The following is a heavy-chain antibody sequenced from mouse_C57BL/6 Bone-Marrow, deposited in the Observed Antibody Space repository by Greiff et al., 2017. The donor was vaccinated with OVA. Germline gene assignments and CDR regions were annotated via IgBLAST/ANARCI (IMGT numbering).Heavy chain of an antibody. V-gene: IGHV5-12*01. D-gene: IGHD4-1*01. CDR2: ISNGGGST. Sequence: EVKLVESGGGLVQPGGSLKLSCAASGFTFSDYYMYWVRQTPEKRLEWVAYISNGGGSTYYPDTVKGRFTISRDNAKNTLYLQMSRLKSEDTAMYYCARSNWGAYWGQGTLVTVSA. J-gene: IGHJ3*01. CDR1: GFTFSDYY. CDR3: ARSNWGAY.